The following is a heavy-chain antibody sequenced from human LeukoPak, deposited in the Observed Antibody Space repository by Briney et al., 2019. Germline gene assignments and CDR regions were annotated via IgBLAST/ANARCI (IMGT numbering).Heavy chain of an antibody. CDR1: GFTFSSYG. Sequence: GGSLRLSCAASGFTFSSYGMNWVRQAPGKGLEWVTDISGNSDTINYADSVKGRFTISRDTAKNSLYLQMNSLRDEDTAVYYCARDKYGDYVFDYWAREPWSPSPQ. D-gene: IGHD4-17*01. CDR2: ISGNSDTI. J-gene: IGHJ4*02. CDR3: ARDKYGDYVFDY. V-gene: IGHV3-48*02.